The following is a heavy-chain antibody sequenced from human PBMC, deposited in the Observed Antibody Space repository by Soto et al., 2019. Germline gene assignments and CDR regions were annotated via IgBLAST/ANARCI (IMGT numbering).Heavy chain of an antibody. Sequence: GASVKVSCKASGGTFSSYAISWVRQAPGQGLEWMGGIIPIFGTANYAQKFQGRVTITADESTSTAYMELSSLRSEDTAVYYCVCPDYRGMDVWGQGTTVTVSS. CDR3: VCPDYRGMDV. J-gene: IGHJ6*02. CDR1: GGTFSSYA. D-gene: IGHD3-16*02. CDR2: IIPIFGTA. V-gene: IGHV1-69*13.